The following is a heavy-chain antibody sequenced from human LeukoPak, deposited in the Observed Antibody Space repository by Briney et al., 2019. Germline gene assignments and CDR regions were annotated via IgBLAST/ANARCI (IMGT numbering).Heavy chain of an antibody. J-gene: IGHJ5*02. D-gene: IGHD3-3*01. CDR3: ARDHDFWSGDWFDP. V-gene: IGHV4-30-4*08. Sequence: PSETLSLTCTVSGGSISSGDYYWSWIRQPPGEVLGWIGYIYYSGSTYYNPSLKSRVTISVDTSKNQFSLKLSSVTAADTAVYYCARDHDFWSGDWFDPWGQGTLVTVSS. CDR2: IYYSGST. CDR1: GGSISSGDYY.